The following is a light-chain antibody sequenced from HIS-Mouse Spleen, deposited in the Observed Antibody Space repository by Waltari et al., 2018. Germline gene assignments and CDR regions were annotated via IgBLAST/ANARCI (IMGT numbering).Light chain of an antibody. CDR3: QQYGSSPRT. Sequence: EIVLTQSPGTLSLSPGERATLSCRASQSVSSSYLAWYQQKPGQAPRLLIYGASSRATGIPDRFSGSVSVTDFTLTISRLEPEDFAVYYCQQYGSSPRTFGQGTKLEIK. V-gene: IGKV3-20*01. CDR2: GAS. CDR1: QSVSSSY. J-gene: IGKJ2*01.